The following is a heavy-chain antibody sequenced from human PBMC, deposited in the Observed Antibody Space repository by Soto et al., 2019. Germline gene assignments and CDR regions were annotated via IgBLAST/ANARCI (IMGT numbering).Heavy chain of an antibody. V-gene: IGHV3-30*04. CDR3: ARSFHGRGFIRDAMDV. CDR1: GSSLSGYA. Sequence: QVQVVESGGGVVQPGRSLRLSCAASGSSLSGYAVHWVRQAPGRGLDWVAVISFDGRNEYYADSVKGRFTITRANYQDRIYLQMNSLRLEDSGIYYCARSFHGRGFIRDAMDVWGQGTTVTVSS. J-gene: IGHJ6*02. D-gene: IGHD3-16*01. CDR2: ISFDGRNE.